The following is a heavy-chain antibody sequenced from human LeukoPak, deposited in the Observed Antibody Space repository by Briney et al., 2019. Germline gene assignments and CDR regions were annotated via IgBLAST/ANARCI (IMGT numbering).Heavy chain of an antibody. J-gene: IGHJ3*02. Sequence: GGSLRLSCAASGFTFSSYWMSWVRQAPGKGLEWVSVIYSGGSTYYTDSVKGRFTISRDNSKNTLYLQMNSLRAEDTAVYYCARGGRRVYSGSHAADAFDIWGQGTMVTVSS. V-gene: IGHV3-53*01. CDR2: IYSGGST. CDR1: GFTFSSYW. CDR3: ARGGRRVYSGSHAADAFDI. D-gene: IGHD1-26*01.